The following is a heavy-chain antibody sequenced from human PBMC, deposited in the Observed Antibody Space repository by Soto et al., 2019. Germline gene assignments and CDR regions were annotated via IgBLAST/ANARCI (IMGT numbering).Heavy chain of an antibody. D-gene: IGHD6-6*01. J-gene: IGHJ6*02. CDR3: ARNEGDSSSFNYYGMDV. Sequence: PGASVKVSCKASGYTFTSYAMHWVRQAPGQRLEWMGWINAGNGNTKYSQKFQGRVTITRDTSASTAYMELSSLRSEDTAVYYCARNEGDSSSFNYYGMDVWGQGTTVTVSS. CDR2: INAGNGNT. CDR1: GYTFTSYA. V-gene: IGHV1-3*01.